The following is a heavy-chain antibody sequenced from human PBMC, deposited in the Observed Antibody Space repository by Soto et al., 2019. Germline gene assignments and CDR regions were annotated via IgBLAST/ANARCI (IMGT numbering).Heavy chain of an antibody. Sequence: EVQLLESGGGLVQPGGSLRLSCAASGFTLSSYAMSWVLQAPGKGLVWVSGISGSGGTTYYGGSVKGRVTTSKDNPNRTLYLQMNRLRAEDTAVYYCASRLFGSSNWYYFDYWGQGTLGTVSS. J-gene: IGHJ4*02. V-gene: IGHV3-23*01. D-gene: IGHD6-13*01. CDR3: ASRLFGSSNWYYFDY. CDR1: GFTLSSYA. CDR2: ISGSGGTT.